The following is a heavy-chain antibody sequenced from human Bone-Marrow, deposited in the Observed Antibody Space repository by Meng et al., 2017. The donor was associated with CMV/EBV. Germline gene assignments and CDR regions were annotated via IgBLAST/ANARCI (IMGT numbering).Heavy chain of an antibody. CDR2: IRYDGSNK. J-gene: IGHJ4*02. CDR1: GFTFSSYG. CDR3: AKAGIAVAGTFDY. Sequence: GGSLRLSCAASGFTFSSYGMHWVRQAPGKGLEWVAFIRYDGSNKYYADSVKGRFTISRDNSKNTLHLQMNSLRAEDTAVYYCAKAGIAVAGTFDYWGQGTLVTVSS. D-gene: IGHD6-19*01. V-gene: IGHV3-30*02.